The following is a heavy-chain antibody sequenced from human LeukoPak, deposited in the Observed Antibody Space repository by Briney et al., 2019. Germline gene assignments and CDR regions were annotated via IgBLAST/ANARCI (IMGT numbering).Heavy chain of an antibody. V-gene: IGHV3-23*01. CDR2: ISGSGGST. Sequence: GGSLRLSCAASGLTFSSYAMSWVRQAPGKGLEWVSAISGSGGSTYYADSVKGRFTISRDNSKNTLYLQMNSLRAEDTAVYYCAKVHDILTGLYYFDYWGQGTLVTVSS. J-gene: IGHJ4*02. CDR3: AKVHDILTGLYYFDY. D-gene: IGHD3-9*01. CDR1: GLTFSSYA.